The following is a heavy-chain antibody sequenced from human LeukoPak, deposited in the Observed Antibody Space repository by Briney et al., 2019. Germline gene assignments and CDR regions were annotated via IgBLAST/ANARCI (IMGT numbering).Heavy chain of an antibody. D-gene: IGHD4-23*01. CDR1: GGSISNYY. CDR3: ATFSDYGGNFFDY. Sequence: SETLSLTCTVSGGSISNYYWSWLRQPPGKGLEWIGYIYYSGSTTYNPSLKSRVTISLDTSENQFSLRLRSVTAADTAVYYCATFSDYGGNFFDYWGQGTLVTASS. J-gene: IGHJ4*02. CDR2: IYYSGST. V-gene: IGHV4-59*08.